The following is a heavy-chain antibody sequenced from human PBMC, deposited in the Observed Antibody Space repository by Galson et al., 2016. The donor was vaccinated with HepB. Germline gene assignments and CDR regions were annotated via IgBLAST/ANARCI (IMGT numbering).Heavy chain of an antibody. J-gene: IGHJ4*02. Sequence: SLRLSSAASGFTFSSYGLHWVRQAPGKGLEWVAVISYDGSNKFYADSVKGRFTISRDNSKNTLYLQMNSLRAEDTAVYYCAKDRTPFAFLWFGEFDYWGQGTLVTASS. V-gene: IGHV3-30*18. D-gene: IGHD3-10*01. CDR3: AKDRTPFAFLWFGEFDY. CDR2: ISYDGSNK. CDR1: GFTFSSYG.